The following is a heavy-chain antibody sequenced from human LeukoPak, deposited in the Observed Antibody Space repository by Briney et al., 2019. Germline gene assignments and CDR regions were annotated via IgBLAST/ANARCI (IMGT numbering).Heavy chain of an antibody. CDR1: GFIFTDYY. CDR3: ARGRLSSGWYDD. D-gene: IGHD6-19*01. V-gene: IGHV3-11*06. Sequence: GGSLRLSCAASGFIFTDYYTSWVRQAPGKGLEWVSFIDSGSTSTKYADSVKGRFSISRDNAKNTLYLHMNSLRAEDTAVYYCARGRLSSGWYDDWGQGTLVTVSS. CDR2: IDSGSTST. J-gene: IGHJ4*02.